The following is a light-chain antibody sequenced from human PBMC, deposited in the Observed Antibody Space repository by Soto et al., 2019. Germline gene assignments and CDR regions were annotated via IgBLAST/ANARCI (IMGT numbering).Light chain of an antibody. CDR2: EVS. Sequence: QSALTQPASVSGSPVQSITISCPGTSGDVGGYNYVSWYQQHPGKAPKLMIYEVSNRPSGDSNGFSGSKSGNTAFLTITGLEAADAADCYCISKTSSSTGVFGTGSKGTVL. CDR3: ISKTSSSTGV. CDR1: SGDVGGYNY. V-gene: IGLV2-14*01. J-gene: IGLJ1*01.